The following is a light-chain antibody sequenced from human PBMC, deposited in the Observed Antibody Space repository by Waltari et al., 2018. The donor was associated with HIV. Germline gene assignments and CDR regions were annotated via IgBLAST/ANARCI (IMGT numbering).Light chain of an antibody. CDR1: TSDTTLYYF. Sequence: HSALTPPASVSGSPGQSVTISCTGFTSDTTLYYFFSWYRQFSGEATQLIIYGIYNRPSGISQRFSGSRSADTASLSISGLQSGDEAYYYCSSYTVTNSLVFGGGTKLTVL. J-gene: IGLJ3*02. CDR2: GIY. CDR3: SSYTVTNSLV. V-gene: IGLV2-14*01.